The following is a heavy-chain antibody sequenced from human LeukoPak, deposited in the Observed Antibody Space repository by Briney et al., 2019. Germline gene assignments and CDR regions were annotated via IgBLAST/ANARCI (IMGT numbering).Heavy chain of an antibody. Sequence: GGSLRLSCAASGFTFTTYAMHWVRQAPGKGLEWVAVISYDGTNKYYADSVKGRFTISRDNSKNTLYLQMNSLRGEDTAVYYCARELNHCIMDAWGQGTTVTVSS. CDR2: ISYDGTNK. CDR1: GFTFTTYA. V-gene: IGHV3-30-3*01. J-gene: IGHJ6*02. D-gene: IGHD1-14*01. CDR3: ARELNHCIMDA.